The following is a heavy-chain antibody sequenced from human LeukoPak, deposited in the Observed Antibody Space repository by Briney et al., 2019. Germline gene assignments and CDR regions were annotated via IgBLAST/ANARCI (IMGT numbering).Heavy chain of an antibody. D-gene: IGHD6-13*01. J-gene: IGHJ4*02. V-gene: IGHV3-30*18. CDR2: ISYDGSNK. CDR3: AKTAWYSSSWCDY. CDR1: GFTFSSYG. Sequence: GGSLRLSCAASGFTFSSYGMHWVRQAPGKGLEWVAVISYDGSNKYYADSVKGRFTISRDNSKNTLYLQMNSLRAEDTAVYHCAKTAWYSSSWCDYWGQGTLVTVSS.